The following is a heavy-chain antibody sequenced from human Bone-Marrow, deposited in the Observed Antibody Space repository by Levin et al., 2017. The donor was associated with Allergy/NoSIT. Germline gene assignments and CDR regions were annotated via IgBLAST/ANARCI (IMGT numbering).Heavy chain of an antibody. CDR1: GYTFTSYD. D-gene: IGHD1-26*01. J-gene: IGHJ5*02. CDR2: MNPNSGNT. V-gene: IGHV1-8*01. Sequence: GESLKISCKASGYTFTSYDINWVRQATGQGLEWMGWMNPNSGNTGYAQKFQGRVTMTRNTSISTAYMELSSLRSEDTAVYYCARETPESQPGVGATISPWFDPWGQGTLVTVSS. CDR3: ARETPESQPGVGATISPWFDP.